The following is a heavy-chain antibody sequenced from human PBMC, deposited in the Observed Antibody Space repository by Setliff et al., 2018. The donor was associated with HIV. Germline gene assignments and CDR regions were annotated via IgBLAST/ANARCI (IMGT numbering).Heavy chain of an antibody. CDR1: GYKFSSYW. CDR2: IYPGYSDT. CDR3: ARLPNAATYQSYYMDF. V-gene: IGHV5-51*01. Sequence: PGESLKISCKGSGYKFSSYWIGWVRQMPGKGLEWMGIIYPGYSDTRYSPSFQGQVTISADKSTNTAYLQWTGLKASDTAMYYCARLPNAATYQSYYMDFWGEGTPVTVSS. J-gene: IGHJ6*03. D-gene: IGHD2-15*01.